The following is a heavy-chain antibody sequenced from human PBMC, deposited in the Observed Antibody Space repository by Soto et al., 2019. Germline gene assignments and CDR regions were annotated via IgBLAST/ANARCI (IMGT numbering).Heavy chain of an antibody. CDR2: IWYDGSNK. Sequence: GGSLRLSCAASGFTFSSYGMHWVRQAPGKGLEWVAVIWYDGSNKYYADSVKGRFTISRDNSKNTLYLQMNSLRAEDTAVYYCARVDCSSTSCYDAFDIWGQGTMVTVSS. D-gene: IGHD2-2*01. J-gene: IGHJ3*02. V-gene: IGHV3-33*08. CDR1: GFTFSSYG. CDR3: ARVDCSSTSCYDAFDI.